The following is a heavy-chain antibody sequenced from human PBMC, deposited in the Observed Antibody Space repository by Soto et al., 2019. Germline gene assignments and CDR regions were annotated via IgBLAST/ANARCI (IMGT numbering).Heavy chain of an antibody. Sequence: GGSLRLSCAASGFMFGSYWMTWVRHAPGKGLQWVANIKRDGSEKYYVDSVKGRFTISRDNADNLVFLDMNSLRVDDTATYYCARVRANDYEIDYWGQGALVTVS. D-gene: IGHD4-17*01. CDR1: GFMFGSYW. J-gene: IGHJ4*02. CDR2: IKRDGSEK. CDR3: ARVRANDYEIDY. V-gene: IGHV3-7*03.